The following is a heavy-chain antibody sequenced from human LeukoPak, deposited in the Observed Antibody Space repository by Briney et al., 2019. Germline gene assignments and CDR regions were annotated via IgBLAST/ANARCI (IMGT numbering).Heavy chain of an antibody. V-gene: IGHV3-23*01. D-gene: IGHD6-6*01. CDR3: AKSSLVVPYDY. J-gene: IGHJ4*02. Sequence: GGSLRLSCAASGFTFNNYTMSWVRQAPGKGLEWVSTITGSGGRTYYADSVKGRFTISRDNSKNTLYLQMDSLRADDTAVYYCAKSSLVVPYDYWGQGTLVTVSS. CDR2: ITGSGGRT. CDR1: GFTFNNYT.